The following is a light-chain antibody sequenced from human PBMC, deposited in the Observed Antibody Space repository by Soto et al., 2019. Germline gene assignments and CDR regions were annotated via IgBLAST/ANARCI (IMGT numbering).Light chain of an antibody. CDR1: QSVRSNY. V-gene: IGKV3-20*01. J-gene: IGKJ2*01. CDR2: GVF. Sequence: ETVLTQSPGTVSLSPGERATLSCTTSQSVRSNYLAWYQQKPGQAPRLLIYGVFSRATGIPDRFSGSGSGTDFTLTIGGLEPEDSAVYYCQHYDGSPRTFGQGTKLEIK. CDR3: QHYDGSPRT.